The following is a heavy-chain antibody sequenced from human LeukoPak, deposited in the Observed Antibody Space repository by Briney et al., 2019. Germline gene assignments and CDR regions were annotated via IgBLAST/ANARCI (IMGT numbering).Heavy chain of an antibody. CDR2: ISYDGSNK. CDR3: ARDKKDHYYDSSGYSWFDP. V-gene: IGHV3-30*03. D-gene: IGHD3-22*01. Sequence: GGSLRLSCAASGFTFSSYGMHWVRQAPGKGLEWVAVISYDGSNKYYADSVKGRFTISRDNAKNSLYLQMNSLRAEDTAVYYCARDKKDHYYDSSGYSWFDPWGQGTLVTVSS. CDR1: GFTFSSYG. J-gene: IGHJ5*02.